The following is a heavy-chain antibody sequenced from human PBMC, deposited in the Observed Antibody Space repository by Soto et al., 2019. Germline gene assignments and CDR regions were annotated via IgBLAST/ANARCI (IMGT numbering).Heavy chain of an antibody. CDR1: GFTVRSNY. J-gene: IGHJ3*02. Sequence: EVQLVESGGGLVQPGGSLRLSCAASGFTVRSNYMSWVRQAPGKGLEWVSVIYSGGSTYYADSVKGRFTISRHNSKNTLYLQMNSLRAEDTAVYYCAREWELESGGAFDIWGQGTMVTVSS. V-gene: IGHV3-53*04. D-gene: IGHD1-26*01. CDR2: IYSGGST. CDR3: AREWELESGGAFDI.